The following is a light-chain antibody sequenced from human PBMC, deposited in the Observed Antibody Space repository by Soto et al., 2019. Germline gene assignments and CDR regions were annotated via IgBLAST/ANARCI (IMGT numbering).Light chain of an antibody. V-gene: IGKV3-15*01. J-gene: IGKJ5*01. CDR2: GAS. CDR1: QSVNSN. Sequence: EIVMTQSPATLSVSPGERATLSCRASQSVNSNLAWYQQKPGLAPRLLIYGASTRAAGVPARFSGSGSGTEFTLIISSLQSEDFAVYHCQQYNNWPPLTFGQGTRLEIK. CDR3: QQYNNWPPLT.